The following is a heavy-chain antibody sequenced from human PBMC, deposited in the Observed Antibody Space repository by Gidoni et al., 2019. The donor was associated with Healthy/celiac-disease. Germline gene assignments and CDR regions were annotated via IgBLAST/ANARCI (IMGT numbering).Heavy chain of an antibody. CDR2: IRSKAYGGTT. V-gene: IGHV3-49*03. D-gene: IGHD6-13*01. J-gene: IGHJ4*02. CDR3: TRVVGYGRGYYFDY. Sequence: SRQSPGKRLEWVGFIRSKAYGGTTEYAASVKGRFTISRDDSKSIAYLQMNSLKTEDTAVYYCTRVVGYGRGYYFDYWGQGTLVTVSS.